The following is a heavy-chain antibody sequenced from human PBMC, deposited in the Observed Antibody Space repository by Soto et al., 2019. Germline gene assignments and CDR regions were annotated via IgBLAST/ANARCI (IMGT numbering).Heavy chain of an antibody. CDR2: IYPGDSDT. D-gene: IGHD3-3*01. V-gene: IGHV5-51*01. J-gene: IGHJ4*02. Sequence: ESLKISCELSLYSFTSYWITCVRQMPGKGLEWMGIIYPGDSDTRYSPSFQGQVTISADKSISTAYLQWSSLKASDTAMYYCARQTENYDFWSGYPNLYYFDYWGQGTLVTVSS. CDR1: LYSFTSYW. CDR3: ARQTENYDFWSGYPNLYYFDY.